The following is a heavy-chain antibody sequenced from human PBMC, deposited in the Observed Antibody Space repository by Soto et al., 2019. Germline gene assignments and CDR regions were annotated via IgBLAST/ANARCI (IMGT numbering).Heavy chain of an antibody. CDR1: GGTFSSYA. D-gene: IGHD2-2*01. Sequence: SVKVSCKASGGTFSSYAISWVRQAPGQGLEWMGGIIPIFGTANYAQKFQVRVTITADESTSTAYMELSSLRSDDTAVYYCARHVPAAGYYYGMDGRGQGTTVTVSS. J-gene: IGHJ6*01. V-gene: IGHV1-69*13. CDR2: IIPIFGTA. CDR3: ARHVPAAGYYYGMDG.